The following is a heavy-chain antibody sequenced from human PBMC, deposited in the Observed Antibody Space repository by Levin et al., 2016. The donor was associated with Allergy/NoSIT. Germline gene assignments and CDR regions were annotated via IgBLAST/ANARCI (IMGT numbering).Heavy chain of an antibody. CDR2: IYYSGST. V-gene: IGHV4-59*08. CDR3: ARRLLFSGGAFDI. D-gene: IGHD1-26*01. J-gene: IGHJ3*02. Sequence: GSLRLSCTVSGGSISSYYWSWIRQPPGKGLEWIGYIYYSGSTNYNPSLKSRVTISVDTSKNQFSLKLSSVTAADTAVYYCARRLLFSGGAFDIWGQGTMVTVSS. CDR1: GGSISSYY.